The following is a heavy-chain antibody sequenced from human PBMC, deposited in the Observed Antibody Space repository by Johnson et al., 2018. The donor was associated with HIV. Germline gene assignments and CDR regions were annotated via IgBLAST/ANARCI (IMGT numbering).Heavy chain of an antibody. CDR1: GFTFSSYA. Sequence: QVQVVESGGGVVQPGRSLRLSCAASGFTFSSYAMHWVRQAPGKGLEWVAVISYDGSNKYYADSVKGRFTISRDNSKNTLYLQMNSLRAEDTAVYYCAKDTYDSDAFDIWGQVTMVTVSS. J-gene: IGHJ3*02. CDR2: ISYDGSNK. D-gene: IGHD3-22*01. CDR3: AKDTYDSDAFDI. V-gene: IGHV3-30-3*01.